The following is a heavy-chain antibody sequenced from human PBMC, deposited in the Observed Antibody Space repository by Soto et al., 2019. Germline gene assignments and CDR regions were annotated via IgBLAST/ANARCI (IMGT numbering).Heavy chain of an antibody. CDR2: ISGSGSDK. V-gene: IGHV3-11*01. CDR1: GFTFSDHY. D-gene: IGHD3-10*01. Sequence: QVLLVESGGGLVKPGGSLRLSCATSGFTFSDHYMTWIRQAPGKGLEWISYISGSGSDKYYADSVKGRFTVSRDNAKNSLYLQMSSLRAEDSAVYYCAGDVHYYASDYWGQGTLVTVSS. CDR3: AGDVHYYASDY. J-gene: IGHJ4*02.